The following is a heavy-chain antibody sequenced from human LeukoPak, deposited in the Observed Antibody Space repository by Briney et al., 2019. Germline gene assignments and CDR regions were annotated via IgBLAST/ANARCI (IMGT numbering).Heavy chain of an antibody. CDR2: SYYSGST. D-gene: IGHD2-2*03. Sequence: SETLSLTCVVSGGSISSTSYYWGWIRQPPGKGLEWIGSSYYSGSTYYSPSLKSRFTISVDTSKNQFSLKLSSVTAADTAVYYCARLLRVGYCSTTTCNWFDPWGQGTLVTVSS. CDR1: GGSISSTSYY. V-gene: IGHV4-39*07. J-gene: IGHJ5*02. CDR3: ARLLRVGYCSTTTCNWFDP.